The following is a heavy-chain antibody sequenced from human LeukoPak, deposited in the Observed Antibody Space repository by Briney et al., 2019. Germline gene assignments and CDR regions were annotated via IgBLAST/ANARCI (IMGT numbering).Heavy chain of an antibody. Sequence: PSETLSLTCAVSGGSISRGGYSWSWIRQPPGTGLEWIGYIYYSGSTYYNPSLKSRVTISVDTSKNQFSLKLSSVTAADTAVYYCARVVCSGGSCYFEYWGQGTLVTVSS. CDR1: GGSISRGGYS. J-gene: IGHJ4*02. CDR3: ARVVCSGGSCYFEY. V-gene: IGHV4-30-4*07. CDR2: IYYSGST. D-gene: IGHD2-15*01.